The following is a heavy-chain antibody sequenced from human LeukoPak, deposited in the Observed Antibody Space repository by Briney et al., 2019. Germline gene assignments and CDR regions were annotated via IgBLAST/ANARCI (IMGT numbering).Heavy chain of an antibody. V-gene: IGHV3-23*01. CDR2: ISGSGGST. Sequence: GGSLRLSCAASGFTFSSYAMSWVRQAPGKGLEWVSAISGSGGSTYYADSVKGRLTISRDNSKNTLYLQMNSLRAEDTAVYYCAKDRGMIVVWHFDYWGQGTLVTVSS. CDR1: GFTFSSYA. J-gene: IGHJ4*02. D-gene: IGHD3-22*01. CDR3: AKDRGMIVVWHFDY.